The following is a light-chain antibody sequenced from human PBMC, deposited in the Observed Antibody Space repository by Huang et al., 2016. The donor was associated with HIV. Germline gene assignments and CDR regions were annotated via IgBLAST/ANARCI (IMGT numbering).Light chain of an antibody. CDR2: DAS. CDR3: QQYHNLPPWT. CDR1: QDITNY. V-gene: IGKV1-33*01. Sequence: DIQMTQSPPSLSASVGDRVTIACQASQDITNYLNWFKQKPGKPPELLIYDASNLKTGVPSRFSGSGSGRDFTLTISSLQPEDIAIYYCQQYHNLPPWTFGQGTKVEIK. J-gene: IGKJ1*01.